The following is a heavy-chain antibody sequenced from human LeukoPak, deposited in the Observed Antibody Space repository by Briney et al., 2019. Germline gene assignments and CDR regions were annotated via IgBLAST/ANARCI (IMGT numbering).Heavy chain of an antibody. Sequence: SQTLSLTCAISGDSVSSNNGAWNWIRQSPSRGLELLGRTYYRSKWYNDYAESLISRITISPVTSKNQFSLQLYSVTPEDTAVYYCARDVGTTGWHTFDYWGQGTLVTVSS. CDR1: GDSVSSNNGA. CDR2: TYYRSKWYN. J-gene: IGHJ4*02. CDR3: ARDVGTTGWHTFDY. D-gene: IGHD3-9*01. V-gene: IGHV6-1*01.